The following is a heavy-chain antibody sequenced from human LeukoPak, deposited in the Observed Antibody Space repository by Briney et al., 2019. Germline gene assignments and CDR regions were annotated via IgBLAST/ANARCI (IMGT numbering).Heavy chain of an antibody. V-gene: IGHV3-49*03. CDR2: IRNTVYGGTI. D-gene: IGHD5-24*01. CDR3: SRSTWRYTMDV. Sequence: GGSLRLSCSVSGFKFADYDMSWLRQAPGKGLEWVGFIRNTVYGGTIKYAAAVKGRFTISRDDSKSIAYLQMNSLQTEDTAVYFCSRSTWRYTMDVWGQGTTVTVSS. CDR1: GFKFADYD. J-gene: IGHJ6*02.